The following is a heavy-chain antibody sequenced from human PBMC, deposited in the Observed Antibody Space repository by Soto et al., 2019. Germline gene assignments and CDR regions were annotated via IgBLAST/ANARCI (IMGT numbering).Heavy chain of an antibody. D-gene: IGHD6-19*01. V-gene: IGHV3-7*05. CDR1: GFTFSTYW. Sequence: EVHLVESGGDFVQPGGSLRLSCAASGFTFSTYWMTWVRQAPGKGLEWVAIIKQDGSVKYYADSVKCRFSVSRDNAKNLVYLQRDSLRGDDTAVYYCAGGTGWVFNSWGQGTLVTVSS. J-gene: IGHJ4*02. CDR2: IKQDGSVK. CDR3: AGGTGWVFNS.